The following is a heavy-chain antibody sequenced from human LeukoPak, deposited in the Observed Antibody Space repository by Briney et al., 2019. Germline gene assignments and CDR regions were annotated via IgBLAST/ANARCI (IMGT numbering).Heavy chain of an antibody. D-gene: IGHD3-3*01. CDR2: INSDGSST. Sequence: GGSLRLSCAASGFTFSSYWMHWVRQAPGKGLVWVSRINSDGSSTSYADSVKGRFTISRDNSKNTLYLQMNSLRAEDTAVYYCAKDFDVGDTIFGVVIRAFDYWGQGTLVTVSS. CDR1: GFTFSSYW. V-gene: IGHV3-74*01. CDR3: AKDFDVGDTIFGVVIRAFDY. J-gene: IGHJ4*02.